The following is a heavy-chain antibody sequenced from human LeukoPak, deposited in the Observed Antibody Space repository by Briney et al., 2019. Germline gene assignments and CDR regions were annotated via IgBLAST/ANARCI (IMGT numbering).Heavy chain of an antibody. V-gene: IGHV1-18*01. CDR3: ARDKVGATTSLDY. Sequence: AASVKVSCKASGYTFTSYGISWVRQAPGQGFEWMGWISAYNGNTNYAQKLQGRVTMTTDTSTSTAYMELRSLRSDDKAVYYCARDKVGATTSLDYWGQGTLVTVSS. CDR1: GYTFTSYG. CDR2: ISAYNGNT. D-gene: IGHD1-26*01. J-gene: IGHJ4*02.